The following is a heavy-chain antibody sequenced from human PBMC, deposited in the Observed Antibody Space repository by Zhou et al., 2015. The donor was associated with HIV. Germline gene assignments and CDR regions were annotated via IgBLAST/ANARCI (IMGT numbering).Heavy chain of an antibody. J-gene: IGHJ3*02. V-gene: IGHV1-69*01. Sequence: QVQLVQSGAEVKKPGSSVKVSCKASGGTFSRYSISWVRQAPGQGLEWMGGIIPMFGTGNYAQKLQGRITITADESTSTAYMELSSLRSEDTAVYYCARPEARTVAGAFDIWAKGQWSPSLQ. CDR3: ARPEARTVAGAFDI. CDR1: GGTFSRYS. CDR2: IIPMFGTG. D-gene: IGHD6-19*01.